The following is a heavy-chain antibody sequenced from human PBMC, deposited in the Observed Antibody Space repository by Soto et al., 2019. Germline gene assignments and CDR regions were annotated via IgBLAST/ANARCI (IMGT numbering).Heavy chain of an antibody. D-gene: IGHD5-12*01. Sequence: QVQLVQSGAEVKKPGASVKVSRKASGYTFTRSGISWVRQAPGQGLEWMGWISTYNGDTNYAQTFQGRVTMTTDTSTSTVHMEVRSLRSDDTAVYYCAREGVAPYYYYGMDVWGQGTPVTVS. J-gene: IGHJ6*02. CDR1: GYTFTRSG. CDR2: ISTYNGDT. V-gene: IGHV1-18*01. CDR3: AREGVAPYYYYGMDV.